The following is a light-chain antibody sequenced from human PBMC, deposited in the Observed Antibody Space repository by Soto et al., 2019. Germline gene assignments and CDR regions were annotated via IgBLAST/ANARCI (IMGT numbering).Light chain of an antibody. J-gene: IGLJ2*01. CDR3: AAWDDSLNGLVI. CDR2: SDN. Sequence: QSVLTQPPSASGTPGQRVTISCSGSRSNIGTNTVNWYQHLPGTAPHLLIYSDNQRPSGVPDRFSGSKSGTSASLAISGLQSEDEADYYCAAWDDSLNGLVIFGGGTQLTVL. V-gene: IGLV1-44*01. CDR1: RSNIGTNT.